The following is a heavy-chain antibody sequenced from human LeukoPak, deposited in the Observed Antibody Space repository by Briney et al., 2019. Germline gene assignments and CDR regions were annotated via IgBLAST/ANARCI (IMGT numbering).Heavy chain of an antibody. V-gene: IGHV4-59*12. CDR2: VSYRGHT. J-gene: IGHJ6*03. CDR1: GGSISPYY. D-gene: IGHD2-8*01. CDR3: ARRTYYYYYMDV. Sequence: SETLSLTCSVSGGSISPYYWSWIRQPPGKGLEWIGYVSYRGHTNYNPSLESRVTTSVDTSKNQFSLKLSSVTAADTAVYYCARRTYYYYYMDVWGKGTTVTISS.